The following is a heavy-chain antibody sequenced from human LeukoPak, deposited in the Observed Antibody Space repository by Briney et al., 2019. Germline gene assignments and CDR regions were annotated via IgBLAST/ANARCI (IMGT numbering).Heavy chain of an antibody. J-gene: IGHJ3*02. Sequence: TSVKVSCKASGYTFTGYYMHWVRQAPGQGLEWMGRINPNSGGTNYAQKFQGRVTMTRDTSISTAYMELSRLRSDDTAVYYCARGIAAAGTVDGAFDIWGQGTMVTVSS. CDR1: GYTFTGYY. D-gene: IGHD6-13*01. CDR3: ARGIAAAGTVDGAFDI. CDR2: INPNSGGT. V-gene: IGHV1-2*06.